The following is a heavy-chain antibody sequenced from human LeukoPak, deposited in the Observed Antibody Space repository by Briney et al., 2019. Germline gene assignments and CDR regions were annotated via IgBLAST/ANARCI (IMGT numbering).Heavy chain of an antibody. Sequence: ASVKVSCKASGGTFSSYAISWVRQAPGQGLEWMGGIIPIFGTANYAQKFQGRVTITTDESTSTAYMELSSLRSEDTAVYYCARVAHCSSTSCLYYYYYMDVWGTGTTVTVSS. J-gene: IGHJ6*03. CDR3: ARVAHCSSTSCLYYYYYMDV. CDR1: GGTFSSYA. V-gene: IGHV1-69*05. D-gene: IGHD2-2*01. CDR2: IIPIFGTA.